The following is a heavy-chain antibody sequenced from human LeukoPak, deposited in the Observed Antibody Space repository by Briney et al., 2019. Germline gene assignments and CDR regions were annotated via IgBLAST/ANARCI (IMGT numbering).Heavy chain of an antibody. CDR2: TYRSGNT. J-gene: IGHJ3*02. Sequence: KPSETLSLTCTVSGASISSGDYSWTWIRQPPGKGPEWIGYTYRSGNTFYTPSLRSRVTISVDTSKNQFSLKLSSVTAADTAVYYCARLSHGIVGATDAFDIWGQGTMVTVSS. CDR1: GASISSGDYS. CDR3: ARLSHGIVGATDAFDI. V-gene: IGHV4-30-2*01. D-gene: IGHD1-26*01.